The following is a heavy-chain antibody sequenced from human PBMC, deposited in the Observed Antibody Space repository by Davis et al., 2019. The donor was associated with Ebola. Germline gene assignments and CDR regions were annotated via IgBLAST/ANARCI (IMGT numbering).Heavy chain of an antibody. CDR1: GFTFSSYS. CDR2: ISSSSSYI. Sequence: GESLKISCAASGFTFSSYSMNWVRQAPGKGLEWVSSISSSSSYIYYADSVKGRFTISRDNAKNSLYLQMNSLRAEDTAVYYCATVVVGQANWFDPWGQGTLVTVSS. V-gene: IGHV3-21*01. J-gene: IGHJ5*02. D-gene: IGHD3-22*01. CDR3: ATVVVGQANWFDP.